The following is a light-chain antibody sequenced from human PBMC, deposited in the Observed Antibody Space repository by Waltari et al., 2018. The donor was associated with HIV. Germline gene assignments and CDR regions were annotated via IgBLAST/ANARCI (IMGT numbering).Light chain of an antibody. CDR1: SSDVGGSNY. V-gene: IGLV2-8*01. CDR3: NSYAGSNNWV. J-gene: IGLJ3*02. Sequence: SALTPPPSASGSPAQSVTISRTATSSDVGGSNYVSWYQQHPGKAPKLMIYEVNKRPSGVPDRFSGSKSANTASLTVSGLQADDEADYYCNSYAGSNNWVFGGGTKLTVL. CDR2: EVN.